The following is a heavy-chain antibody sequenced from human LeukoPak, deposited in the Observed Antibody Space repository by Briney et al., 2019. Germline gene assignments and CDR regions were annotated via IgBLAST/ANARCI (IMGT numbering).Heavy chain of an antibody. Sequence: SETLSLTCTVSGGSISSSSYYWGWIRQPPGKGLEWIGSIYYSGSTYYNPSLKSRVTISVDTSKNQFSLKLSSVTAADTAVYYCARYRKIVGATEFDYWGQGTLVTVSS. V-gene: IGHV4-39*07. CDR2: IYYSGST. CDR1: GGSISSSSYY. J-gene: IGHJ4*02. D-gene: IGHD1-26*01. CDR3: ARYRKIVGATEFDY.